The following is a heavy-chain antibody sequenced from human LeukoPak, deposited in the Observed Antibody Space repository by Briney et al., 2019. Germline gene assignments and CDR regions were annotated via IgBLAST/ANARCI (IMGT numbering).Heavy chain of an antibody. CDR3: AGSDTIGYTPREWDYWYFDL. V-gene: IGHV3-30*04. CDR1: GFTFSSYA. Sequence: GRSLRLSCAASGFTFSSYAMHWVRQAPGKGLEWVAVISYDGSNKYYADSVKGRFTISRDNSKNTLYLQMNSLRAEDTAVYYCAGSDTIGYTPREWDYWYFDLWGRGTLVTVSS. D-gene: IGHD3-16*02. CDR2: ISYDGSNK. J-gene: IGHJ2*01.